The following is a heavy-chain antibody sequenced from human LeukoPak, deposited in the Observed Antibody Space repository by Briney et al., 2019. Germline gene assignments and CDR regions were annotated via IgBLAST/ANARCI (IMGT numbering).Heavy chain of an antibody. D-gene: IGHD5-18*01. CDR3: ARASSDDTAMATPFAY. Sequence: ASVKVSCKASGGTFSNYAINWVRQAPGQGLEWMGGITPIFGTANYVQKFQGRVTITADESTSTAYIELSRLRSEDTAIYYCARASSDDTAMATPFAYWGQGTLVTVSS. CDR1: GGTFSNYA. V-gene: IGHV1-69*01. CDR2: ITPIFGTA. J-gene: IGHJ4*02.